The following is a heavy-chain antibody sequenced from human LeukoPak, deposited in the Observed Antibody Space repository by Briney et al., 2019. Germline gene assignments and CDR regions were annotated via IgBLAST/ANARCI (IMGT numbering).Heavy chain of an antibody. J-gene: IGHJ4*02. CDR1: GFTLSTYS. Sequence: PGGSLRLSCAASGFTLSTYSMNWVRQAPGKGLEWVANIKQDGSEQYYVDSVKGRFTISRDIAENSLYLQMNNLRVEDTALYYCARDYGDYWGQGTLVTVSS. CDR3: ARDYGDY. V-gene: IGHV3-7*01. CDR2: IKQDGSEQ. D-gene: IGHD4-17*01.